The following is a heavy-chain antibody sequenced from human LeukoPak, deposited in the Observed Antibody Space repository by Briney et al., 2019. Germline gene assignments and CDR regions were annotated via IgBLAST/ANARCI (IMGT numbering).Heavy chain of an antibody. CDR3: ARVYKYDFWSGYTFDY. CDR2: IYSGGST. CDR1: GFTVSSNY. V-gene: IGHV3-53*04. J-gene: IGHJ4*02. Sequence: GGSLRLSCAASGFTVSSNYMSWVRQAPGKGLEWVSVIYSGGSTYYADSVKGRFTISRHNSKNTLYLQMSSLRAEDTAVYYCARVYKYDFWSGYTFDYWGQGTLVTVSS. D-gene: IGHD3-3*01.